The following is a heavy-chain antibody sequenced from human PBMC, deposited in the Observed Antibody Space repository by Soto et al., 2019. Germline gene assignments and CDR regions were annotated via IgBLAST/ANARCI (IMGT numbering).Heavy chain of an antibody. CDR2: ISVSGGNT. J-gene: IGHJ4*02. CDR1: GXTFSDYX. Sequence: EVQLLESGGDLAQPGGSLRLSCXASGXTFSDYXMXWXXQAPGKGLEWVSAISVSGGNTYYADSVKCRFTISRDNSRNTLYLEMNSLRAEDTAVYYCAKDRYGQVADYVDYWGLGTLVTVSS. V-gene: IGHV3-23*01. D-gene: IGHD6-19*01. CDR3: AKDRYGQVADYVDY.